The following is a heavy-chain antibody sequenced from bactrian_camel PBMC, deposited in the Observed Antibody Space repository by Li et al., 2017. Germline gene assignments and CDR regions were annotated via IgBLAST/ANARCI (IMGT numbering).Heavy chain of an antibody. D-gene: IGHD4*01. CDR2: VSSDGGNT. V-gene: IGHV3S6*01. Sequence: HVQLVESGGGSVQAGGTLRLSCAASGSIQRTNCMGWFRQAPGKGLEWVSGVSSDGGNTYYADSVKGRFTISRDNGKMTLFLNLNDLKIEDTAMYYCAQGGPRESVDGDYLRGQGTQVTVS. CDR1: GSIQRTNC. J-gene: IGHJ4*01. CDR3: AQGGPRESVDGDYL.